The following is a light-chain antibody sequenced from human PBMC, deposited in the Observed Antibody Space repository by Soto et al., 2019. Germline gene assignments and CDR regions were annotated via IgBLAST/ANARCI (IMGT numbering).Light chain of an antibody. CDR1: QSIGSW. CDR3: QQYNTYWT. J-gene: IGKJ1*01. V-gene: IGKV1-5*01. CDR2: DAS. Sequence: DIQMTQSPSTLSASVGDRVTITCRAGQSIGSWLAWYQQKPGKAPKFLIYDASSLESGVPSRFSGSGSGTEFTLTISSLQPDDVATYYCQQYNTYWTFGQGTRWIS.